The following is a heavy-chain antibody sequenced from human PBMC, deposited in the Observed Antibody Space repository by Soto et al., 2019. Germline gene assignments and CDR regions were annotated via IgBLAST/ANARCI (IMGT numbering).Heavy chain of an antibody. CDR1: GYTSTSYY. J-gene: IGHJ4*02. D-gene: IGHD5-12*01. CDR2: INPSGGST. Sequence: ASVKVSCKASGYTSTSYYMHWVRQAPGQGLEWMGIINPSGGSTSYAQKIQGRVTMTRDTSTSTVYMELSSLRYENTAVYYCARLRGGYDPFDYWGQGTLVTVSS. CDR3: ARLRGGYDPFDY. V-gene: IGHV1-46*03.